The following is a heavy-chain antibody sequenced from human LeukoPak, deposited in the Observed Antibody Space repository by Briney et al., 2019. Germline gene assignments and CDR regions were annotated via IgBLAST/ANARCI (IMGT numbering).Heavy chain of an antibody. CDR3: ARDRSYCSGGSCSYYFDY. CDR2: IYHSGGT. V-gene: IGHV4-38-2*02. Sequence: SETLSLTCTVSGYSISSGYYWGWIRQPPGKGLEWMGSIYHSGGTYYNPSLKSRVTISVDTSKNQFSLKLSSVAAADTAVYYCARDRSYCSGGSCSYYFDYWGQGTLVTVSS. J-gene: IGHJ4*02. CDR1: GYSISSGYY. D-gene: IGHD2-15*01.